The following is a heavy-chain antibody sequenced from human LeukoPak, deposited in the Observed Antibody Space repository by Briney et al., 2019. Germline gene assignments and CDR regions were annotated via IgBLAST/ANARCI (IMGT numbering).Heavy chain of an antibody. CDR3: VTEQQWLG. CDR1: GXTFKHAW. V-gene: IGHV3-15*01. J-gene: IGHJ4*02. CDR2: IKSKSDGGAT. D-gene: IGHD6-19*01. Sequence: PGGSLRLSCAASGXTFKHAWVSWVRQAPGKGLEWVGRIKSKSDGGATDYAAPVKGRFTISRDDSKNTLSLQMNSLETEDTAVYYCVTEQQWLGWGRGTLVTVPS.